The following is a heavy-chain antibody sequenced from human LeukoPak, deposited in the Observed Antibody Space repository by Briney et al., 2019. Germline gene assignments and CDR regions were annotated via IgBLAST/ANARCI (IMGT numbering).Heavy chain of an antibody. CDR2: ITSSGGST. CDR3: AKGTLASYSGNICYPLDS. Sequence: GGSLRLSYAASGFSFSNSAMTWFRQAPGKGLNWVSIITSSGGSTWYADSVRGRFTISRDNSKNTLYLQMNIMRAEDTAIYYCAKGTLASYSGNICYPLDSWGQGTLVTVSS. J-gene: IGHJ4*02. D-gene: IGHD2-15*01. CDR1: GFSFSNSA. V-gene: IGHV3-23*01.